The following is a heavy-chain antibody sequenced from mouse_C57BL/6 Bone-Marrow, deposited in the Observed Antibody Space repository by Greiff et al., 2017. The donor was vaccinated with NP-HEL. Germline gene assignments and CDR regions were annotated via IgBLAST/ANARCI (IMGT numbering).Heavy chain of an antibody. CDR3: ARKGYYGSSYLFAY. D-gene: IGHD1-1*01. CDR2: IWSGGST. V-gene: IGHV2-2*01. J-gene: IGHJ3*01. Sequence: QVQLKESGPGLVQPSQSLSITCTVSGFSLTSYGVHWVRQSPGKGLEWLGVIWSGGSTDYNAAFISRLSISKDNSKSQVFFKMNSLQADDTAIYYWARKGYYGSSYLFAYWGQGTLVTVSA. CDR1: GFSLTSYG.